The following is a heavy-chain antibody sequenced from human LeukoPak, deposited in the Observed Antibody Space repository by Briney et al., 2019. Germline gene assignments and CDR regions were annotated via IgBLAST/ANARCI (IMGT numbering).Heavy chain of an antibody. V-gene: IGHV3-30-3*01. J-gene: IGHJ4*02. Sequence: GGSLRLSCAASGFTFSSYAMHWVRQAPGKGLEWVAVISYDGSNKYYADSVKGRFTISRDNAKNSLYPQMNSLRAEDTAVYYCARDRPRTTGTTYFDYWGQGTLVTVSS. D-gene: IGHD1-1*01. CDR3: ARDRPRTTGTTYFDY. CDR1: GFTFSSYA. CDR2: ISYDGSNK.